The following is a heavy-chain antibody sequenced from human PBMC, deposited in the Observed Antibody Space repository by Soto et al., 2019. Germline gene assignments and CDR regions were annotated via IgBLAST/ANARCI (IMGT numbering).Heavy chain of an antibody. CDR1: GCSFTNYW. J-gene: IGHJ4*02. CDR2: VFPGDSET. Sequence: PGESLKISCKGSGCSFTNYWIGWVRQMPGKGLEWMGIVFPGDSETRYSPSFQGQGTISVDKSISTAYLHWSGLKASDTAVYYCAKHSACGWFVNYFHSCGPGPQVIASS. D-gene: IGHD6-19*01. V-gene: IGHV5-51*01. CDR3: AKHSACGWFVNYFHS.